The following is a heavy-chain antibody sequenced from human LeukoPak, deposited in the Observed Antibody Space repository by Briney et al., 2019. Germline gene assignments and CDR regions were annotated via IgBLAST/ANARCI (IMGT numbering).Heavy chain of an antibody. V-gene: IGHV3-23*01. CDR3: AKDRSITMVRGVSYDAFDI. CDR1: GFTFSSYG. J-gene: IGHJ3*02. Sequence: GGTLRLSCAASGFTFSSYGMNWVRQAPGKGLEWVSGITGRGGSTYYADSVKGRFTISRDNSKNTLYLQMNSLRAEDTAVYYCAKDRSITMVRGVSYDAFDIWGQGTMVTVSS. CDR2: ITGRGGST. D-gene: IGHD3-10*01.